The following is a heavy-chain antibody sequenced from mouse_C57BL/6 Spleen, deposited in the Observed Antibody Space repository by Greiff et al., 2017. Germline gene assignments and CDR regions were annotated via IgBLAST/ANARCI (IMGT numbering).Heavy chain of an antibody. CDR2: IYPRSGNT. Sequence: VQLQQSGAELARPGASVKLSCKASGYTFTSYGISWVKQRTGQGLEWIGEIYPRSGNTYYNEKFKGKATLTADKSSSTAYMELRSLISEDSAVYFCARDGITTVVASADYWGQGTSVTVSS. J-gene: IGHJ4*01. CDR1: GYTFTSYG. CDR3: ARDGITTVVASADY. D-gene: IGHD1-1*01. V-gene: IGHV1-81*01.